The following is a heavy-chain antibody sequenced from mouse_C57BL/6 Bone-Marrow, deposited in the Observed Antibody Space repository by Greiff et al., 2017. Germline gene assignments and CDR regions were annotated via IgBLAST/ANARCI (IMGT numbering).Heavy chain of an antibody. CDR3: AIQAYYSNYVAY. CDR2: ISSGGSYT. Sequence: EVKLVESGGDLVKPGGSLKLSCAASGFTFSSYGMSWVRQTPDKRLEWVATISSGGSYTYYPDNVKGRFTISRDNAKNTLYLQMSSLKSEETASYYCAIQAYYSNYVAYWGQGTLVTVSA. D-gene: IGHD2-5*01. V-gene: IGHV5-6*01. CDR1: GFTFSSYG. J-gene: IGHJ3*01.